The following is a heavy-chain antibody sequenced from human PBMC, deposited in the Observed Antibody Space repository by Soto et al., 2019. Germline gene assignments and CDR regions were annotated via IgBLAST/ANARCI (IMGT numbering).Heavy chain of an antibody. CDR1: GYTLSNYG. Sequence: QVQLVQSGGEVKRPGASVKVSCKTSGYTLSNYGITWVRQAPGQPLEWLGWISLYSDGTNYAQKFQGRVPMTTDTSTTTAYMELRSLRSDDTAVYYCARVVPGAEAWFGPWGQGTLVTVSS. CDR2: ISLYSDGT. J-gene: IGHJ5*02. D-gene: IGHD2-2*01. V-gene: IGHV1-18*01. CDR3: ARVVPGAEAWFGP.